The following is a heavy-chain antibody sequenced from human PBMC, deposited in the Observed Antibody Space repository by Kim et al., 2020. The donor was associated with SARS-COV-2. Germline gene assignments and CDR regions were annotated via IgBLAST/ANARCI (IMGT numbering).Heavy chain of an antibody. V-gene: IGHV3-33*01. Sequence: GGSLRLSCAASGFTFSSSAMHWVRQAPGKGLEWVAVIWYDGSKQYYVDSVKGRFTISRDNSKNTLHLQMNSLKVEDTALYYCARGVTATLGWLDSWGRGTQVTVSS. D-gene: IGHD2-21*02. CDR3: ARGVTATLGWLDS. J-gene: IGHJ5*01. CDR2: IWYDGSKQ. CDR1: GFTFSSSA.